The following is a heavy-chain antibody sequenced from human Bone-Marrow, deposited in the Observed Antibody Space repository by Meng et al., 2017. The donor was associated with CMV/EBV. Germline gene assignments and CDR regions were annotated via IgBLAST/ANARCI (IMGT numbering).Heavy chain of an antibody. CDR2: IYSGENT. Sequence: GESLKISCAASGLTVSRNYMNWVRQAPGKGLEWVAVIYSGENTYYADSVKGRFTISRDNAKNSLYLQMNSLRAEDTAVYYCARDLIISERRRYYYGSGLPDVWGQGTTVTVSS. CDR3: ARDLIISERRRYYYGSGLPDV. V-gene: IGHV3-66*01. D-gene: IGHD3-10*01. CDR1: GLTVSRNY. J-gene: IGHJ6*02.